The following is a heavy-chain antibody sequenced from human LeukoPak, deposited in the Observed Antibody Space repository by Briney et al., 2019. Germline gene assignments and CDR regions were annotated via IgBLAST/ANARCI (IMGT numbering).Heavy chain of an antibody. Sequence: AETLSLTCTVSGGSISSWYWSWIRQPAGKGLEWIGRIYTSGSTNYNPSLKSRVTMSVDTSKNQFYLKLSSVTAADTAVYYCARDVVAAAGTWDYWGQGTLVTVSS. D-gene: IGHD6-13*01. CDR3: ARDVVAAAGTWDY. V-gene: IGHV4-4*07. CDR2: IYTSGST. CDR1: GGSISSWY. J-gene: IGHJ4*02.